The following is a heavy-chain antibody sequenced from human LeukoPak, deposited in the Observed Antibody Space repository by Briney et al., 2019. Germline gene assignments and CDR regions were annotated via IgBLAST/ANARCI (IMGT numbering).Heavy chain of an antibody. J-gene: IGHJ4*02. CDR3: AKVSRQADRSSTSCYHNGDY. V-gene: IGHV3-30*02. Sequence: GGSLRLSCAASGFTFSSYGMHWVRQAPGKGLERVAFIRYDGSNKYYADSVKGRFTISRGNSKNTLYLQMNSLRAEDTAVYYCAKVSRQADRSSTSCYHNGDYWGQGTLVTVSS. D-gene: IGHD2-2*01. CDR1: GFTFSSYG. CDR2: IRYDGSNK.